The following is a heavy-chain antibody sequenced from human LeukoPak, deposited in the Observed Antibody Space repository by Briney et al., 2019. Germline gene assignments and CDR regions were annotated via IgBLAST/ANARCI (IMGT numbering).Heavy chain of an antibody. CDR2: IKSKTDGGTT. Sequence: PGGSLRLSCAASGFTFSNAWMSWVRQAPGKGLEWVGRIKSKTDGGTTDYAAPVKGRFTISRDDSKNTLYLQMNSLKTEDTAVYYCTTGITMIVVVKDAFDIWGQGTMVTVSS. J-gene: IGHJ3*02. V-gene: IGHV3-15*01. CDR3: TTGITMIVVVKDAFDI. CDR1: GFTFSNAW. D-gene: IGHD3-22*01.